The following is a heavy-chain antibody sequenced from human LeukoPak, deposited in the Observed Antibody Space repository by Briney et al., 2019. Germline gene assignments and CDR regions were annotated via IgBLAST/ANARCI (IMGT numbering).Heavy chain of an antibody. CDR2: IRGSGGST. J-gene: IGHJ4*02. Sequence: AGSLRLSCAVSGITLSNYGMSWVRQAPGKGLEWVAGIRGSGGSTNYADSVKGRFTIARDNSKNTLYLHMSSLRAEDTAVYFCAKRGAVIRVILVGYHKEAYHLVSWGQGALVTVSS. D-gene: IGHD3-22*01. CDR1: GITLSNYG. CDR3: AKRGAVIRVILVGYHKEAYHLVS. V-gene: IGHV3-23*01.